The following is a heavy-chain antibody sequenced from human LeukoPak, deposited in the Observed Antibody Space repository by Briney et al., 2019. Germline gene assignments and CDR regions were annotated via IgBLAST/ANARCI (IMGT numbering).Heavy chain of an antibody. J-gene: IGHJ4*02. CDR3: AKEGITMIVVVITREDYYFDY. Sequence: GGSLRLSCAASGFTFSSYAMSWVRQAPGKGLEWVSAISGSGGSTYYADSVKGRFTISRDNPKNTLYLQMNSLRAEDTAVYYCAKEGITMIVVVITREDYYFDYWGQGTLVTVSS. V-gene: IGHV3-23*01. CDR2: ISGSGGST. D-gene: IGHD3-22*01. CDR1: GFTFSSYA.